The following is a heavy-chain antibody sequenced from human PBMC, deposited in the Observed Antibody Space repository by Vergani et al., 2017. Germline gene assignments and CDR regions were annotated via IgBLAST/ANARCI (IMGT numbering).Heavy chain of an antibody. Sequence: EVQLLESGGGVVQPGRSLRLSCAASGFTFSSYSMNWVRQAPGKGLEWVSSISSSSSYIYYADSVKGRFTISRDNAKNSLYLQMNSLRAEDTAVYYCARDSEKLRFLEWLNWGQGTLVTVSS. CDR1: GFTFSSYS. V-gene: IGHV3-21*01. CDR3: ARDSEKLRFLEWLN. J-gene: IGHJ4*02. CDR2: ISSSSSYI. D-gene: IGHD3-3*01.